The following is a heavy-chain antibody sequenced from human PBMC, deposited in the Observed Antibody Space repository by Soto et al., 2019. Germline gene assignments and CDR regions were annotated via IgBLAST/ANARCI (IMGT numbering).Heavy chain of an antibody. CDR3: ARVGYDILTGFSNNWFDP. V-gene: IGHV1-18*01. CDR1: GYTFTSYG. Sequence: ASVKVSCKASGYTFTSYGISWVRQAPGQGLEWMGWISAYNGNTNYAQKLQGRVTMTTDTSTSTAYMELRSLRSDDTAVYYCARVGYDILTGFSNNWFDPWGQGTLVTVSS. J-gene: IGHJ5*02. CDR2: ISAYNGNT. D-gene: IGHD3-9*01.